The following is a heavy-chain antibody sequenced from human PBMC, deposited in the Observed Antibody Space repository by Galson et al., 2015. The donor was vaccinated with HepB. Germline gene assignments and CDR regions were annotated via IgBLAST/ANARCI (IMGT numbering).Heavy chain of an antibody. D-gene: IGHD5-18*01. CDR1: GYTFTGYY. Sequence: SVKVSCKASGYTFTGYYMHWVRQAPGQGLEWMGWINPNSGGTNYAQKFQGRVTMTRDTSISTAYMELSRLRSDDTAVYYCAREARGYSYGSFDYWGQGTLVTVSS. J-gene: IGHJ4*02. CDR3: AREARGYSYGSFDY. V-gene: IGHV1-2*02. CDR2: INPNSGGT.